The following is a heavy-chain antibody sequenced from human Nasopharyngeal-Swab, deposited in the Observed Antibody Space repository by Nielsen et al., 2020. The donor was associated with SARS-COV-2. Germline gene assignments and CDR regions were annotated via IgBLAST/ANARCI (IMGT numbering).Heavy chain of an antibody. CDR3: ARDRGSNYGMDV. Sequence: SETPSLTCNVSGGSISSGDYYWTWIRQPPGKGLEWIAYISSSGSPRYNPSLKSRVILPIDRSRNQFSLMLTSVTAADTAVYFCARDRGSNYGMDVWGHGTTVTVSS. CDR2: ISSSGSP. V-gene: IGHV4-30-4*01. D-gene: IGHD6-13*01. CDR1: GGSISSGDYY. J-gene: IGHJ6*02.